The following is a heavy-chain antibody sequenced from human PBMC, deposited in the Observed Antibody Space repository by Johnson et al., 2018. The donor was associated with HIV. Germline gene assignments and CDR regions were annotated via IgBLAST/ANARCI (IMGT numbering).Heavy chain of an antibody. J-gene: IGHJ3*02. Sequence: EVQLVESGGGLVKPGGSLTLSCAASGFIFSHAWMSWVRQAPGKGLEWVGRIKRETEGGTRDYAAPVKGRFTISRDDSKNTLYLQMNSLKIDDTAVYYCTRGVNSEGGSIWGQGTMVTVSS. CDR3: TRGVNSEGGSI. D-gene: IGHD3-16*01. CDR2: IKRETEGGTR. CDR1: GFIFSHAW. V-gene: IGHV3-15*01.